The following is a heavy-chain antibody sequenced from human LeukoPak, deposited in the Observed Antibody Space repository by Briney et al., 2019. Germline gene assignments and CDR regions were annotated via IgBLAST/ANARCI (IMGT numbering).Heavy chain of an antibody. Sequence: GGSLRLSCAASGFTFSDYYMSWIRQAPGKGLEWVSYISSSGSYTNYADSVKGRFTISRDNAKNSLYLQMNSLRAEDTAVYYCARARIAGKYYFDYWGQGTLVTVSS. CDR3: ARARIAGKYYFDY. D-gene: IGHD6-13*01. CDR1: GFTFSDYY. V-gene: IGHV3-11*05. CDR2: ISSSGSYT. J-gene: IGHJ4*02.